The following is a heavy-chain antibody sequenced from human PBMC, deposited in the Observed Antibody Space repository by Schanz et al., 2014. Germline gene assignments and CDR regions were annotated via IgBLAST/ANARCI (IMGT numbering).Heavy chain of an antibody. D-gene: IGHD3-10*01. CDR3: AAGPSGSLDY. Sequence: QLLESGGGLVQPGGSLRLSCAASGFTFSSYAMHWVRQAPGHRPEWMGRINTGNGYTHYSETFQDRVTISADTSASTAYMEVRSLTSEDTAVYYCAAGPSGSLDYWGQGTLVNVSS. CDR1: GFTFSSYA. J-gene: IGHJ4*02. V-gene: IGHV1-3*04. CDR2: INTGNGYT.